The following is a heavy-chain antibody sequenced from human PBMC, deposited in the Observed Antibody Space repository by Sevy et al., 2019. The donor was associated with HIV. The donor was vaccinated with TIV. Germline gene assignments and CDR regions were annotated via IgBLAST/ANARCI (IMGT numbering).Heavy chain of an antibody. D-gene: IGHD5-12*01. J-gene: IGHJ6*02. CDR2: IGSGGDA. V-gene: IGHV3-13*01. CDR3: AGSGGYSDYGMDV. Sequence: GGSLRLSCGASGFTFSSYDMHWVRQAAGKGLEWVSGIGSGGDAYYPGSVKGRFTISRENAKNSLYIQMNSLRAGDTAVYYCAGSGGYSDYGMDVWGQGTTVTVSS. CDR1: GFTFSSYD.